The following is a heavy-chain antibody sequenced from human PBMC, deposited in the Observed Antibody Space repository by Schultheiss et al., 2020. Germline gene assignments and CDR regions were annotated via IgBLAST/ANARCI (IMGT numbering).Heavy chain of an antibody. J-gene: IGHJ6*02. CDR2: INWNGDNT. Sequence: GGSLRLSCAASGFTFSSYWMSWVRQAPGKGLEWVAGINWNGDNTDHADSVKGRFTISRDNSKNTLYLQMDSLRAEDTAVYYCARAGSSRWGDYYGMDVWGQGTTVTVSS. D-gene: IGHD6-13*01. CDR3: ARAGSSRWGDYYGMDV. V-gene: IGHV3-20*04. CDR1: GFTFSSYW.